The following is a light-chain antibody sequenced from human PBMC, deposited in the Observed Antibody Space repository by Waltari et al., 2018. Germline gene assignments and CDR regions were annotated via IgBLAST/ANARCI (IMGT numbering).Light chain of an antibody. J-gene: IGLJ1*01. CDR3: AAWDDSLSVSYV. Sequence: QSVLTQPPSVSGTPGQTVTISCFGTNSNIGRNSVFWYQQLPGTAPKLLIYREDQRSCGVHDRFSGSKSVTSASLAIRGLRAGDEADYYCAAWDDSLSVSYVFGSGTKVTV. CDR1: NSNIGRNS. CDR2: RED. V-gene: IGLV1-47*01.